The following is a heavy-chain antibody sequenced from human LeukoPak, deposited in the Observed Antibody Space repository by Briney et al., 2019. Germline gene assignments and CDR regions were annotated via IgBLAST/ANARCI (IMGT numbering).Heavy chain of an antibody. V-gene: IGHV1-18*01. CDR2: ISGYNGNT. D-gene: IGHD3-22*01. Sequence: GASVKVSCKASGYTFTSYGIGWVRQAPGQGLEWMGWISGYNGNTNYAQKLQGRVTMTTDTSTSTAYMELRSLRSDDTAVYYCARVVGGYYYDSSGYYHFDYWGQGTLVTVSS. J-gene: IGHJ4*02. CDR3: ARVVGGYYYDSSGYYHFDY. CDR1: GYTFTSYG.